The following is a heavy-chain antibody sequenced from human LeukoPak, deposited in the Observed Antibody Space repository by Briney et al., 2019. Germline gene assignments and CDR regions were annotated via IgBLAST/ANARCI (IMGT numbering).Heavy chain of an antibody. CDR2: ISFDGNNK. J-gene: IGHJ4*02. D-gene: IGHD6-13*01. V-gene: IGHV3-30-3*01. Sequence: GGSLRLSCAASGFTFSNYPMHWVRQAPGKGLEWVAVISFDGNNKYYADSVKGRFTISRDNSKNTLFLQMNSLRAEDTALYYCARDPTFSSSYYDFDYWGQGTLVTVSS. CDR1: GFTFSNYP. CDR3: ARDPTFSSSYYDFDY.